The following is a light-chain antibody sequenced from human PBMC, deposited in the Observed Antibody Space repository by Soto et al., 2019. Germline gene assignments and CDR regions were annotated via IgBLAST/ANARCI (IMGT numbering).Light chain of an antibody. CDR2: EVS. J-gene: IGLJ1*01. CDR1: SSDIGGYKY. CDR3: SSYTSTNTYV. V-gene: IGLV2-14*01. Sequence: QSALTQPASVSGSPGQSITISCTGTSSDIGGYKYVTWYQQNPGKAPKVLIYEVSNRFSGVSDRFSGSKSGNTASLTISGLQAEDEAEYFCSSYTSTNTYVFGSGTKVTVL.